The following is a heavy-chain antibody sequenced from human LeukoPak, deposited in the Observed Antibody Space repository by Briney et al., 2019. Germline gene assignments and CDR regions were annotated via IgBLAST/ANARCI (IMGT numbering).Heavy chain of an antibody. Sequence: GGSLRLSCTASRFTFSNFNMHWVRQAPGKGLQFVSGITSDGSSIDYADSVKGRFTISRDNSKSTLYLQMNSLRAEDTAVYYCAMNWNCDYWGQGTLVTVSS. J-gene: IGHJ4*02. CDR2: ITSDGSSI. V-gene: IGHV3-64*04. CDR1: RFTFSNFN. D-gene: IGHD1-1*01. CDR3: AMNWNCDY.